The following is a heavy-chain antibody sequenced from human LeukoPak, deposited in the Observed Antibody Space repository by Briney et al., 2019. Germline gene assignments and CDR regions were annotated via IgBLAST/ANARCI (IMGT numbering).Heavy chain of an antibody. J-gene: IGHJ6*02. V-gene: IGHV1-2*02. Sequence: VSVKVSCKASGYTFTGYYMHWVRQAPGQGLEWMGWINPNSGGTNYAQKFQGRVTMTRDTSISTAYMELSRLRSDDTAVYYCARVGIFGVVILDYYYGMDAWGQGTTVTVSS. CDR3: ARVGIFGVVILDYYYGMDA. D-gene: IGHD3-3*01. CDR1: GYTFTGYY. CDR2: INPNSGGT.